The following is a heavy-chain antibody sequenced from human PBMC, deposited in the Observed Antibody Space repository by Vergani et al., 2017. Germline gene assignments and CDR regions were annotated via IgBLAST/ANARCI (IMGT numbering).Heavy chain of an antibody. Sequence: QVQLVQSGAEVKKPGASVKVSCKASGYTFTGYYMHWVRQAPGQGLEWMGRINPNSGGTNYAQKFQGRVTMTRDTSISTAYMELSRLRSDDTAVYYCAAGYCSSTSCYSFDYWGQGTLVTVSS. CDR2: INPNSGGT. J-gene: IGHJ4*02. V-gene: IGHV1-2*06. CDR3: AAGYCSSTSCYSFDY. D-gene: IGHD2-2*01. CDR1: GYTFTGYY.